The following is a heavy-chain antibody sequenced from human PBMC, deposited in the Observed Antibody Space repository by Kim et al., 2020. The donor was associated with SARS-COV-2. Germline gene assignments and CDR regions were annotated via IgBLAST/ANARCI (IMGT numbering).Heavy chain of an antibody. V-gene: IGHV3-33*06. Sequence: GGSLRLSCAASGFTFSSYGMHWVRQAPGKGLEWVAVIWYDGSNKYYADSVKGRFTISRDNSKNTLYLQMNSLRAEDTAVYYCAKDGSGGNGRFTRHRDWYFDLWGRGTLVTVSS. CDR2: IWYDGSNK. CDR1: GFTFSSYG. CDR3: AKDGSGGNGRFTRHRDWYFDL. J-gene: IGHJ2*01. D-gene: IGHD2-15*01.